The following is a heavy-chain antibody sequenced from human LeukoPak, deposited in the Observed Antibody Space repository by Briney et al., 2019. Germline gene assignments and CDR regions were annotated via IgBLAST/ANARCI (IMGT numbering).Heavy chain of an antibody. CDR1: GFTFSSYA. CDR2: ISGSGGST. J-gene: IGHJ4*02. CDR3: AKGRIVVVPAAHFDY. V-gene: IGHV3-23*01. D-gene: IGHD2-2*01. Sequence: GGSLRLSCAASGFTFSSYAMSWVRQAPGKGLEWVSAISGSGGSTYYADSVKGRFTISRDNCKNTLYLQMNSLRAEDTAVYYCAKGRIVVVPAAHFDYWGQGTLVTVSS.